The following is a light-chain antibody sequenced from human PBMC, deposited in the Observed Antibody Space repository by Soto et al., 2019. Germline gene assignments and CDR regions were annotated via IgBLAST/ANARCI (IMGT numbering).Light chain of an antibody. CDR3: ETWYSNTHKV. CDR1: SGHSTYI. CDR2: LDRSGSY. V-gene: IGLV4-60*03. J-gene: IGLJ3*02. Sequence: QLVLTQSSSASASLGSSVKLTCILSSGHSTYIIAWHQQQPGKAPRFLMTLDRSGSYNRGSGVPDRFSGSSSGADRYLTISHLQSEDEGDYYCETWYSNTHKVFGGGTKVTVL.